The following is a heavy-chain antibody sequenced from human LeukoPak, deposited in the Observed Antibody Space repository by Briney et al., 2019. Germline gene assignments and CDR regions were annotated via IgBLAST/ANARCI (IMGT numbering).Heavy chain of an antibody. V-gene: IGHV4-34*12. J-gene: IGHJ4*02. CDR2: LIHSGST. D-gene: IGHD2-21*02. Sequence: PSETLSLTCAVYGGSFSGYYWSWIRQPPGKGLGWIGELIHSGSTNYNPSLKSRVTISVDTSKNQFSLKLSSVTAADTAVYYCASFTHIVVVTAIHGGGYFDYWGQGTLVTVSS. CDR1: GGSFSGYY. CDR3: ASFTHIVVVTAIHGGGYFDY.